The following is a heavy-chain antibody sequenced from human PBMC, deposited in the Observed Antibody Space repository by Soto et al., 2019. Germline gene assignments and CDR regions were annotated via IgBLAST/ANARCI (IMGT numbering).Heavy chain of an antibody. CDR2: INPSGGST. Sequence: ASVKVSCKASGYTFTSYYIHWVRQAPGQGLEWMGIINPSGGSTSYAQKFQGRVTMTRDTSTSTVYIELSRLRSDDTAFYYCASSIGAVGSRFDYWGQGIPVTVSS. V-gene: IGHV1-46*01. CDR3: ASSIGAVGSRFDY. J-gene: IGHJ4*02. CDR1: GYTFTSYY. D-gene: IGHD6-13*01.